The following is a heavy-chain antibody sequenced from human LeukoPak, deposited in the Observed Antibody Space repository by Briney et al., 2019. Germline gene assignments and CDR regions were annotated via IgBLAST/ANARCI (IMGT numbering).Heavy chain of an antibody. J-gene: IGHJ4*02. V-gene: IGHV3-7*01. Sequence: PGXSLRLSCAASGFTFTTYWMRWVRQAPEKGLEWGANIKQDGSEKYCVDSVKGRFTISRDNAKNSLYLQMNSLRAEDTAVYYCAREKLDGDYFFDYWGQGTLVTVSS. CDR2: IKQDGSEK. D-gene: IGHD4-17*01. CDR1: GFTFTTYW. CDR3: AREKLDGDYFFDY.